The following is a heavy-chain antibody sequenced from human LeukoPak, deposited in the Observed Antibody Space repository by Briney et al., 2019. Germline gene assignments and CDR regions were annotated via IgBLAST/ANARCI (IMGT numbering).Heavy chain of an antibody. J-gene: IGHJ4*02. CDR3: ARAQTTVAYPFFY. CDR1: GGTFSRFT. D-gene: IGHD4-23*01. V-gene: IGHV1-69*13. CDR2: ITPIFGTA. Sequence: SVKVSCKASGGTFSRFTISWVRQAPGQGFEWMGGITPIFGTANFAQKFQGRVSITAGESTSTAFMELSSLRSEDTAVYYCARAQTTVAYPFFYWGQGTLVTVSS.